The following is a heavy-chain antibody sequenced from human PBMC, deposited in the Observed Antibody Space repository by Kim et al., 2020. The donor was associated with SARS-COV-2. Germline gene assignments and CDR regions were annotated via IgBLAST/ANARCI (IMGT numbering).Heavy chain of an antibody. CDR3: ARGRAGVVPAPILGIGPHYDYFAIDV. CDR1: GGSFSGYY. D-gene: IGHD2-2*02. V-gene: IGHV4-34*01. J-gene: IGHJ6*02. CDR2: IHQSGTI. Sequence: SETLSLTCAVYGGSFSGYYWSWIRQPPGKGLEWIGKIHQSGTINYNPYLKSRVTISIDTSKNQFPLKLSSVTAADTGFYYCARGRAGVVPAPILGIGPHYDYFAIDVWGHGTTVTVSS.